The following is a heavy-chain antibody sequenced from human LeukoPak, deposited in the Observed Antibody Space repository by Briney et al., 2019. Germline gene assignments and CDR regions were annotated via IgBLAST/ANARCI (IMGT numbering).Heavy chain of an antibody. V-gene: IGHV1-2*02. CDR2: INPNSGGT. Sequence: ASVKVSCKASGYTFTSYYMHWVRQAPGQGLEWMGWINPNSGGTNYAQKFQGRVTMTRDTSISTAYMELSRLRSDDTAVYYCARGPMVRGVITGGDYWGQGTLVTVSS. CDR3: ARGPMVRGVITGGDY. D-gene: IGHD3-10*01. J-gene: IGHJ4*02. CDR1: GYTFTSYY.